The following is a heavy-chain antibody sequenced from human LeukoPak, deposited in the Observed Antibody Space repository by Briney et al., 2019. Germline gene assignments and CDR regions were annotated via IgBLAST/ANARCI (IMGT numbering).Heavy chain of an antibody. D-gene: IGHD3-22*01. V-gene: IGHV1-2*02. J-gene: IGHJ4*02. CDR1: GYTFTGYY. CDR2: ISPSRGDT. CDR3: ARAQGSGYYLYYFDY. Sequence: GGSVKVSCKASGYTFTGYYMHWVRQAPGQGLEWMGWISPSRGDTNYAQKFKGRVTMTTDTSLNTIYMELRSLRSDDTAVYYCARAQGSGYYLYYFDYWGQGTLVTVSS.